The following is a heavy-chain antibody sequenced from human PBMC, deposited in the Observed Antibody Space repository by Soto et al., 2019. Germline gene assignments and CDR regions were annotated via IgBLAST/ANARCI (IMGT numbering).Heavy chain of an antibody. CDR2: IYHSGST. CDR3: ARGQPPQPEQLWLRPSFDY. J-gene: IGHJ4*02. V-gene: IGHV4-30-2*01. CDR1: GGSISSGGYS. Sequence: NPSETLSLTCAVSGGSISSGGYSWSWIRQPPEKGLEWIGYIYHSGSTYYNPSLKSRVTISVDRSKNQFSLKLSSVTAADTAVYFCARGQPPQPEQLWLRPSFDYWGQGTLVTVSS. D-gene: IGHD5-18*01.